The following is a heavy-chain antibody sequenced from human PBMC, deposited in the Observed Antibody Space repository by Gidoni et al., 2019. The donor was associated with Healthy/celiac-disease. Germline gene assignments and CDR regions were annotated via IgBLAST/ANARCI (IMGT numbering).Heavy chain of an antibody. CDR3: ARINIVVVPAATRHYYYYYMDV. CDR2: ISSSISTI. D-gene: IGHD2-2*01. J-gene: IGHJ6*03. CDR1: GFTFSSYS. Sequence: EVQLVESGGGLVQPGGSLRLSCAASGFTFSSYSMNWVRQAPGKGLDGVSYISSSISTIYYADSVKGRFTISRDNAKNSLYLQMNSLRDEDTAVYYCARINIVVVPAATRHYYYYYMDVWGKGTTVTVSS. V-gene: IGHV3-48*02.